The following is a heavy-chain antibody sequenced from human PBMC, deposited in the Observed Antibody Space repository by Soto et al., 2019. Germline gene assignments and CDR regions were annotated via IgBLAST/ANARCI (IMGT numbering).Heavy chain of an antibody. J-gene: IGHJ6*02. V-gene: IGHV4-59*01. CDR3: AGSGYYHNSGMDV. D-gene: IGHD3-22*01. CDR2: IYYSGST. Sequence: SETLSLTCTVSGGSISSYYWSWIRQPPGKGLEWIGYIYYSGSTNYNPSLKSRVTISVDTSKNQFSLKLSSVTAVDTAVYYCAGSGYYHNSGMDVWGQGTTVTVS. CDR1: GGSISSYY.